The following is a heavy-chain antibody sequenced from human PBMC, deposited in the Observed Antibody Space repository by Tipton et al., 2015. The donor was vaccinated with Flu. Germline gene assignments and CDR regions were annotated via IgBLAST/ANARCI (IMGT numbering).Heavy chain of an antibody. Sequence: TLSLTCSASGGSLTNYYWSWIRQTPQKGLEWIGYVHYTGKTKFNPSLKSRLVMSVDTSKNQLYLRLTSLTASDTAVYYCARHTYAQLGPPYFDFWGQGTLVTVSS. V-gene: IGHV4-59*08. CDR1: GGSLTNYY. CDR3: ARHTYAQLGPPYFDF. D-gene: IGHD1-1*01. J-gene: IGHJ4*02. CDR2: VHYTGKT.